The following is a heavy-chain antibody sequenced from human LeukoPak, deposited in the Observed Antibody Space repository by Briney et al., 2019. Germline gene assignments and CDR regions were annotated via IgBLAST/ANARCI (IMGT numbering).Heavy chain of an antibody. J-gene: IGHJ3*02. CDR1: GGSFSGYY. D-gene: IGHD5-18*01. CDR2: INHSGST. V-gene: IGHV4-34*01. Sequence: KPSETLSLTCAVYGGSFSGYYWSWIRQPPGKGLEWIGEINHSGSTNYNPSLKSRVTISVDTSKNQFSLKLSSVTAADTAVYYCARRLQLWGNAFDIWGQGTMVTVSS. CDR3: ARRLQLWGNAFDI.